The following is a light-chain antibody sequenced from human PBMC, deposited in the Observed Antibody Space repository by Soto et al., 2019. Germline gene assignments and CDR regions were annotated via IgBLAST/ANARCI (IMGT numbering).Light chain of an antibody. CDR3: SSYTSSSTLV. CDR2: EVS. Sequence: QSALTQPPSVSGSPGQSVTISCTGSSSDVGSYNRVSWYQQPPGTAPRVMIYEVSNRPLGVPERFSGSKSGNTASLTISGLQAEDEADYYCSSYTSSSTLVFGGGTKVTVL. CDR1: SSDVGSYNR. V-gene: IGLV2-18*02. J-gene: IGLJ2*01.